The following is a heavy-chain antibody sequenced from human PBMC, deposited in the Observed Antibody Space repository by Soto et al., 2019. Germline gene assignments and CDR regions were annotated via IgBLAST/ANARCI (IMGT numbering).Heavy chain of an antibody. CDR3: AKDRLGSGWYFVYGDGFDS. CDR1: GFTFSTYG. Sequence: QMQLVESGGGVVQPGKSLRLSCAASGFTFSTYGMHWVRQAPGKGLEWVAVISYDGSNKYYADSVKGRFTISRDNSKNTLYLQMNSLRTEDTAMYYCAKDRLGSGWYFVYGDGFDSWGQGTLVTVAS. CDR2: ISYDGSNK. J-gene: IGHJ5*01. D-gene: IGHD6-19*01. V-gene: IGHV3-30*18.